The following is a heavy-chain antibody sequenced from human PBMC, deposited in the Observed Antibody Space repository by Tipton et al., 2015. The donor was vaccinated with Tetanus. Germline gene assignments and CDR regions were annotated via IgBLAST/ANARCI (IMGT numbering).Heavy chain of an antibody. CDR2: VYYNGGT. D-gene: IGHD3-22*01. CDR1: GGSISTDY. CDR3: ARGILNFDDTSQTYYWFFDL. Sequence: LRLSYSVSGGSISTDYWSWIRQSPGRRLEWIGYVYYNGGTNYNPSLKSRVTISIGTSKNLFSLNLTSVTAADTAVYFCARGILNFDDTSQTYYWFFDLWGRGTPVTVSS. J-gene: IGHJ2*01. V-gene: IGHV4-59*01.